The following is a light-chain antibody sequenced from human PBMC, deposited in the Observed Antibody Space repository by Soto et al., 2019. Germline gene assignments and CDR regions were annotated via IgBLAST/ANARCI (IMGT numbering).Light chain of an antibody. CDR2: EDD. Sequence: NFMLTQPHSVSESPGETVTISCTRSSGSIADNYVQWYQQRPGSAPTIVIYEDDQRPSGVPDRVSGSTDSSSNSASLTISGLKTEDEADYYCQSYDTMVVCGGGTQLTVL. V-gene: IGLV6-57*03. J-gene: IGLJ2*01. CDR1: SGSIADNY. CDR3: QSYDTMVV.